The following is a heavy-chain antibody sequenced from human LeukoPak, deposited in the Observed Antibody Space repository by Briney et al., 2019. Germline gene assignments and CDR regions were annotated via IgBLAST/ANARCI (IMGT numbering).Heavy chain of an antibody. V-gene: IGHV3-30*04. D-gene: IGHD2-15*01. CDR2: ISYDGSNK. CDR1: GFTFSSCA. CDR3: ARAGYCSGGRCYGGDY. J-gene: IGHJ4*02. Sequence: GGSLRLSCAASGFTFSSCAMHWVRQAPGKGLEWVAVISYDGSNKYYADSVKGRFTVSRDNDKNSLYLQMNSLRGEDTAVYYCARAGYCSGGRCYGGDYWGQGTLVTVSS.